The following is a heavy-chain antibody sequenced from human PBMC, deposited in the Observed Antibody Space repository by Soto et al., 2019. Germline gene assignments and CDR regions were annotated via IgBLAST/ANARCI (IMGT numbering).Heavy chain of an antibody. J-gene: IGHJ6*02. Sequence: QVQLVQSGAAVKQPGSSVKVSCKAPGGTFSSYAISWVRPAHGQGLEWMGEIIHIFGTANSAQKFQGRVTINADKAKSTAYMELSSLRSEDTSVYYCARWEVTIFGVVIPNYYYYGLDVWGQGTTVTVSS. CDR2: IIHIFGTA. CDR3: ARWEVTIFGVVIPNYYYYGLDV. D-gene: IGHD3-3*01. V-gene: IGHV1-69*06. CDR1: GGTFSSYA.